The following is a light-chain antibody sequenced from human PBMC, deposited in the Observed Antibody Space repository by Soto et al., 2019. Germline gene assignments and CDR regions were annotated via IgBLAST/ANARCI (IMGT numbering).Light chain of an antibody. Sequence: DIQLTQSPSFLSASVGDRVTITCRASLGISNYLVWYQQRPGKAPKLLIYAASTLQSGVPSRFSGSGSGTELTLTMIRLQPQDFATYYCQQLNTYPITFGLGTRLEIK. CDR2: AAS. CDR3: QQLNTYPIT. CDR1: LGISNY. V-gene: IGKV1-9*01. J-gene: IGKJ5*01.